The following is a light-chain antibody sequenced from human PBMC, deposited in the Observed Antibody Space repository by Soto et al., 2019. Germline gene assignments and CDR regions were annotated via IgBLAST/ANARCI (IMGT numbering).Light chain of an antibody. J-gene: IGKJ3*01. Sequence: DIQMTQSPSSLSASVGDRVTITCRASQGISNYLAWYQQKPGKVPKLLIYAASTLQSGVPSRFSGSGSGTYFTLTISSLPPEDVATYYCQKYNSAPLTFGPGTKVDIK. CDR1: QGISNY. CDR2: AAS. CDR3: QKYNSAPLT. V-gene: IGKV1-27*01.